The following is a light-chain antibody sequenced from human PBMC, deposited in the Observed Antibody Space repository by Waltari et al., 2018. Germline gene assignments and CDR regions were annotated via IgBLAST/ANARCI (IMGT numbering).Light chain of an antibody. V-gene: IGKV4-1*01. CDR1: QNVLYSPHNKRF. CDR2: WAS. CDR3: QQYYNIPWT. J-gene: IGKJ1*01. Sequence: DIVMTQSPDSLAVSLGERATVNCKSSQNVLYSPHNKRFLARFQQKLGQPPKLLISWASARESGVPVRFSGRGSGRDFTLTISSLQAEDVAVYYCQQYYNIPWTFGQGTKVEIK.